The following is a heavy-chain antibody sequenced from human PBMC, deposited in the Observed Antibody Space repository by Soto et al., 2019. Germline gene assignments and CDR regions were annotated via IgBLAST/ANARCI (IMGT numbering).Heavy chain of an antibody. V-gene: IGHV1-46*01. CDR2: INPHGGST. CDR1: GDTFTSYY. J-gene: IGHJ6*02. D-gene: IGHD4-17*01. CDR3: AREPDYGDYPYYYYGMDV. Sequence: ASVKVSCKAPGDTFTSYYLNWVRQAPGQGLEWMGVINPHGGSTKYAQKLQGRVTMTTDTSTSTAYMGLRSLRSDDTAVYYCAREPDYGDYPYYYYGMDVWGQGTTVTVSS.